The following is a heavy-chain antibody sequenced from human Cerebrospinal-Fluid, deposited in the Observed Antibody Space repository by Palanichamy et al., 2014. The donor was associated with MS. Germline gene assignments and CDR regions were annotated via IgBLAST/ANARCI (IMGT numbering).Heavy chain of an antibody. CDR2: INLSGGGT. CDR1: GYTFSNYF. Sequence: QVQLVQSAAEVRKPGASVTVSCKASGYTFSNYFMHWVRQAPGQGLEWIGIINLSGGGTAYAQRFQGKVTMTRDTSRSTAYLELSSQMSEDTAVYYCARAPQYSSLDYWGQGTLVTVSP. J-gene: IGHJ4*02. CDR3: ARAPQYSSLDY. D-gene: IGHD5-18*01. V-gene: IGHV1-46*01.